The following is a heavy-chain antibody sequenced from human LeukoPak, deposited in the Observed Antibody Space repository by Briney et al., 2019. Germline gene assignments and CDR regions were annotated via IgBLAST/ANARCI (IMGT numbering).Heavy chain of an antibody. CDR3: ARSDGDYDILTGYYTPYFDY. Sequence: SETLSLTCTVSGYSISSGYYWGWIRQPPGKGLEWIGSIYHSGSTYYNPSLKSRVTISVDTSKNQFSLKLSSVTAADTAVYYCARSDGDYDILTGYYTPYFDYWGQGTLVTVSS. CDR1: GYSISSGYY. D-gene: IGHD3-9*01. J-gene: IGHJ4*02. CDR2: IYHSGST. V-gene: IGHV4-38-2*02.